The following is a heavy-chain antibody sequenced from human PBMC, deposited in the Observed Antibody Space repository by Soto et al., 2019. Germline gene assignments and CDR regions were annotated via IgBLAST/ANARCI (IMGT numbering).Heavy chain of an antibody. CDR1: GYTFTSYA. D-gene: IGHD6-19*01. Sequence: ASVKVSCKASGYTFTSYAMHWVRQAPGQRLEWMGWINAGNGNTKYSQKFQGRVTITRDTSASTAYMELSSLRSEDTAVYYCARGAFSSGWYVYWGQGTLVTVSS. V-gene: IGHV1-3*01. CDR2: INAGNGNT. CDR3: ARGAFSSGWYVY. J-gene: IGHJ4*02.